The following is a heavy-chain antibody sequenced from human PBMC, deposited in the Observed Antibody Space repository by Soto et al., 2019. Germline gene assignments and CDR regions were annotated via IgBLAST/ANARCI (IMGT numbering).Heavy chain of an antibody. J-gene: IGHJ3*02. CDR3: ARDSRLWGSTGWKRENLFDI. Sequence: QVQLEQSGAEVKRPGSSVKVSCKISGGNFNTYPISWVRQAPGHRLEWMGKIIPIFGTPDYAQKFQGRVTINADEATTTVYMELRSLKSDDSAVYYCARDSRLWGSTGWKRENLFDIWGQGTMVTVSS. V-gene: IGHV1-69*18. CDR2: IIPIFGTP. D-gene: IGHD3-16*01. CDR1: GGNFNTYP.